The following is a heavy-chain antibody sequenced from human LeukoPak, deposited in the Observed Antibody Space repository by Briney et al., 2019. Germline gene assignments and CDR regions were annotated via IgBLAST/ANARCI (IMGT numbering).Heavy chain of an antibody. J-gene: IGHJ4*02. V-gene: IGHV3-30*02. CDR2: IRYDGSNK. CDR1: GFTFSSYG. D-gene: IGHD4-17*01. Sequence: PGGSLRLSCAASGFTFSSYGMHWVRQAPGKGLEWVAFIRYDGSNKYYVDSVKGRFTISRDNAKNSLYLQMNSLRAEDTAVYYCARGSYGDYEYWGQGTLVTVFS. CDR3: ARGSYGDYEY.